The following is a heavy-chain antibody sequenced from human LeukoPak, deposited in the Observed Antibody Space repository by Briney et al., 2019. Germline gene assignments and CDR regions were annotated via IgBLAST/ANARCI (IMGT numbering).Heavy chain of an antibody. CDR2: IYYSGST. J-gene: IGHJ6*03. V-gene: IGHV4-59*01. CDR1: GGSISSYY. CDR3: ARAAGYYYYYMDV. D-gene: IGHD6-19*01. Sequence: SETLSLTCTVSGGSISSYYWSWIRQPPGKGLEWIGYIYYSGSTNYNPSLKSRVTISVDTSKNQFSLKLSSVTAADTAVYYCARAAGYYYYYMDVWGKGTTVTVSS.